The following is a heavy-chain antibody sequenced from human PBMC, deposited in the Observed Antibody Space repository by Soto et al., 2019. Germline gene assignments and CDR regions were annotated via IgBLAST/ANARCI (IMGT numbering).Heavy chain of an antibody. J-gene: IGHJ4*02. CDR3: VGVVVAATSFDY. V-gene: IGHV1-24*01. CDR1: GYTLTELS. Sequence: GASVKVACKVSGYTLTELSIHWRRHAPGKGLEWMGGFDPEDGETIYAQKFQGRVPMTEDTSTDTAYMELSSLRSEATAVYYCVGVVVAATSFDYWAREPWSPSPQ. CDR2: FDPEDGET. D-gene: IGHD2-15*01.